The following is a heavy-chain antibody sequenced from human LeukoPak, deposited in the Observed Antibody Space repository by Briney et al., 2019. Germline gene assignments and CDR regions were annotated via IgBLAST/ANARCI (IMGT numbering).Heavy chain of an antibody. D-gene: IGHD6-6*01. CDR1: GFTFDDYA. CDR2: VSWNGDTI. Sequence: GGSLRLSCAASGFTFDDYAMHWVRQAPGAGREWVSGVSWNGDTIDYADSVKGRFTISRDNAKNFLFLQMNSLRAEDTALYYCAKSPYRAAPLYYYFYMDVWGRGTTATVSS. CDR3: AKSPYRAAPLYYYFYMDV. J-gene: IGHJ6*03. V-gene: IGHV3-9*01.